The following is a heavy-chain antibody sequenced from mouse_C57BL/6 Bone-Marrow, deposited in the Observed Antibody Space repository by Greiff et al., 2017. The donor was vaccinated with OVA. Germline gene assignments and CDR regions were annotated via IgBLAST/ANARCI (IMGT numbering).Heavy chain of an antibody. CDR1: GYTFTSYW. CDR3: ARDDGYSGAY. V-gene: IGHV1-61*01. CDR2: IYPSDSET. D-gene: IGHD2-3*01. Sequence: QVQLQQPGAELVRPGSSVKLSCKASGYTFTSYWMDWVKQRPGQGLEGIGNIYPSDSETHYNQKFKDKATLTVDKSSSTAYMQLSSLTSEDSAVYYCARDDGYSGAYWGQGTLVTVSA. J-gene: IGHJ3*01.